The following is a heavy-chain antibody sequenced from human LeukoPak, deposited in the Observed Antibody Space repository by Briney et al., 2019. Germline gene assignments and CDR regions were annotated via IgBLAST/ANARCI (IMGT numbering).Heavy chain of an antibody. CDR2: ISGSGGST. J-gene: IGHJ6*02. CDR3: AKSSNFWSGYWSGMDV. D-gene: IGHD3-3*01. CDR1: GFTFSSYA. Sequence: GGSLRLSCAASGFTFSSYAMSWVRQAPGKGLEWVSAISGSGGSTYYADSVKGRFTISRDNSKNTLYLQMNSLRAEDTAVYYCAKSSNFWSGYWSGMDVWGQGTTVTVSS. V-gene: IGHV3-23*01.